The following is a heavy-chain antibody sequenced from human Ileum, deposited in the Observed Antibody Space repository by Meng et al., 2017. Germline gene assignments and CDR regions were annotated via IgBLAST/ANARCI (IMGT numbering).Heavy chain of an antibody. D-gene: IGHD1-26*01. CDR1: GFRFSDSN. Sequence: QWVGLWGGLVKHGRSLRLSCEASGFRFSDSNINWIRQAPGKGREWLSYISSSGTTIHYAYSVKGRFTISRDNAKNSLYLQMNTLRAEDTAVYYCARDYRWSGSPRIDFWGQGTLVTVSS. CDR3: ARDYRWSGSPRIDF. J-gene: IGHJ4*02. CDR2: ISSSGTTI. V-gene: IGHV3-11*04.